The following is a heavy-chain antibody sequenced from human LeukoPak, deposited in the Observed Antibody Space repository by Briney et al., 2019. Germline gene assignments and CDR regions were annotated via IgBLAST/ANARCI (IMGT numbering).Heavy chain of an antibody. D-gene: IGHD6-19*01. CDR1: GFTFSRDW. J-gene: IGHJ4*02. V-gene: IGHV3-23*01. CDR3: AKDLRVAIAVSGPRGTFDS. CDR2: ISGSGDST. Sequence: GSLRLSCAASGFTFSRDWMHWVRQAPGKGLEWVSGISGSGDSTFYADSVKGRFTISRDNSKNTVFLQMNSLGAEDTAVYYCAKDLRVAIAVSGPRGTFDSWGQGTLVTVSS.